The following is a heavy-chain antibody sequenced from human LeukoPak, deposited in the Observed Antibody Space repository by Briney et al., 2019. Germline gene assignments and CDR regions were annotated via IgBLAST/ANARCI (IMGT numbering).Heavy chain of an antibody. CDR3: ARRSRWGDILTGWVYYFDY. J-gene: IGHJ4*02. CDR1: GYTFTSYY. CDR2: INPSDGST. D-gene: IGHD3-9*01. Sequence: ASVTVSFKASGYTFTSYYMYWVRQAPGQGLEWMGIINPSDGSTSYAQKFQGRVTMTRDTSTSTVYMELSSLRSEDTAVYYCARRSRWGDILTGWVYYFDYWGQGTLVTVSS. V-gene: IGHV1-46*01.